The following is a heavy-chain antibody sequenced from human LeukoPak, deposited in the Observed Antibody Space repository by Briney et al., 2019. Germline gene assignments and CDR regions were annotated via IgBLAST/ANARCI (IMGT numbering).Heavy chain of an antibody. V-gene: IGHV1-2*02. CDR2: INPNSGGT. Sequence: ASVKVSCKASGYTFTGYYMHWVRQAPGQGLEWMGWINPNSGGTNYSQKFQGRVTMTRDTSISTAYMELSRLRSDDTAVYYCARALSLVVTLVIGYWGQGTLVTVSS. J-gene: IGHJ4*02. CDR3: ARALSLVVTLVIGY. CDR1: GYTFTGYY. D-gene: IGHD3-9*01.